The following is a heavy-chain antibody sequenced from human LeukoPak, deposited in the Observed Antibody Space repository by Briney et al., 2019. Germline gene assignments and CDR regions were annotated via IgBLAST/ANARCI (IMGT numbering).Heavy chain of an antibody. V-gene: IGHV1-2*06. CDR1: GYTFTDYY. CDR3: ARGPNDSSGYLAQSYYYCMDV. Sequence: ASVKVSCKASGYTFTDYYMHWVRQAPGQGLEWMGRINPNSGGTNYAQKFQGRVTMTRDTSISTAYMELSRLRSDDTAVYYCARGPNDSSGYLAQSYYYCMDVWGKGTTVTVSS. CDR2: INPNSGGT. J-gene: IGHJ6*03. D-gene: IGHD3-22*01.